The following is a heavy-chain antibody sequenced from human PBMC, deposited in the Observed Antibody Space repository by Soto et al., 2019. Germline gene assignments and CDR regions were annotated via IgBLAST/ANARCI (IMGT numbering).Heavy chain of an antibody. CDR1: GFTFSSYA. D-gene: IGHD6-19*01. J-gene: IGHJ4*02. V-gene: IGHV3-23*01. CDR2: ISGSGGST. CDR3: AKSSAYSSGWYAPDNFDY. Sequence: GGSLRLSCAASGFTFSSYAMSWVRQAPGKGLEWVSAISGSGGSTYYADSVKGRFTISRDNSKNTLYLQMNSLRAEDTAVYYCAKSSAYSSGWYAPDNFDYWGQGTLVTLSS.